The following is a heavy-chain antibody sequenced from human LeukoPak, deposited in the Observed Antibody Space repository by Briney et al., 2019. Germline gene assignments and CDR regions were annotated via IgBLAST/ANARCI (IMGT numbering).Heavy chain of an antibody. CDR2: ISGSGGRI. CDR3: AKNEYSSSSRGLNYYYGMDV. D-gene: IGHD6-6*01. J-gene: IGHJ6*02. V-gene: IGHV3-23*01. CDR1: GFTFSSYW. Sequence: PGGSLRLSCAASGFTFSSYWMNWARQAPGKGLEWVSTISGSGGRIYYADSVKGRFTISRDNSKNTLYLQMNSLRAEDTAVYYCAKNEYSSSSRGLNYYYGMDVWGQGTTVTVSS.